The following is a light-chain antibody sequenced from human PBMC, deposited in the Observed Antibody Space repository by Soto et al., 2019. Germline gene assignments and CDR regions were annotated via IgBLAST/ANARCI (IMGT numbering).Light chain of an antibody. Sequence: DIQMTQSPSSLSASVGDRVTITCRASQSINSYLNWYQQKPGKAPKLLIHTASRLQSGVPSSFSGSGSGTDFTLAISSLHPEDFATYFCQQSYSIPYTFGQGTRLEIK. J-gene: IGKJ2*01. CDR2: TAS. CDR1: QSINSY. CDR3: QQSYSIPYT. V-gene: IGKV1-39*01.